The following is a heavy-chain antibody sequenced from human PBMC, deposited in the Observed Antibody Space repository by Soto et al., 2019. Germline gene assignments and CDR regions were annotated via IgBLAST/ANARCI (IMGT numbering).Heavy chain of an antibody. CDR2: IYYSGST. D-gene: IGHD3-3*01. CDR1: GGSISSYY. J-gene: IGHJ4*02. Sequence: PSETLSLTCTVSGGSISSYYWSWIRQPPGKGLEWIGYIYYSGSTNYNPSLKSRVTISVDTSKNQFSLKLSSVTAADTAVYYCAREDRTYDFWSGYYTNYFDYWGQGTLVTVSS. V-gene: IGHV4-59*01. CDR3: AREDRTYDFWSGYYTNYFDY.